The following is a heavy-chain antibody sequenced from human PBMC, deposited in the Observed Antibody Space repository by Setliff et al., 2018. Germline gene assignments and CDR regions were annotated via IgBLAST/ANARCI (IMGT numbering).Heavy chain of an antibody. CDR1: GGTFSSYA. J-gene: IGHJ4*02. CDR2: IIPIFGTA. V-gene: IGHV1-69*05. Sequence: ASVKVSCKASGGTFSSYAISWVRQAPGQGLEWMGGIIPIFGTANYAQKFQGRVTMTRDTSTSTVYMELSSLKSEDTAMYYCARDWSGYSVFDYWGQGSLVTVSS. CDR3: ARDWSGYSVFDY. D-gene: IGHD3-3*01.